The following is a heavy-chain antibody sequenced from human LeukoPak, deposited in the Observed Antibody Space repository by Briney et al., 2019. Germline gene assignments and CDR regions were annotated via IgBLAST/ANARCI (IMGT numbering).Heavy chain of an antibody. J-gene: IGHJ4*02. D-gene: IGHD3-22*01. V-gene: IGHV1-69*13. CDR2: IIPILGTA. CDR3: ASSRHYYDSSGYYPIDY. CDR1: GGTFSSYA. Sequence: SVKVSCKASGGTFSSYAISWVRQAPGQGLEWMGGIIPILGTANYAQKFQGRVTITADESTSTAYMELSSLRSEDTAVYYCASSRHYYDSSGYYPIDYWGQGTLVTVSS.